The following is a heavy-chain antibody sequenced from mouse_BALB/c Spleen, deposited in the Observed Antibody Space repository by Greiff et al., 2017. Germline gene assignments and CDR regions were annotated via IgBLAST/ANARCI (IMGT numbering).Heavy chain of an antibody. V-gene: IGHV1-55*01. Sequence: QVQLHQPGAELVKPGTSVKLSCKASGYNFTSYWINWVKLRPGQGLEWIGDIYPGSGSTNYNEKFKSKATLTVDTSSSTAYMQLSSLASEDSALYYCARLLTPYYFDYWGQGTTLTVSS. J-gene: IGHJ2*01. CDR2: IYPGSGST. CDR3: ARLLTPYYFDY. CDR1: GYNFTSYW. D-gene: IGHD1-1*01.